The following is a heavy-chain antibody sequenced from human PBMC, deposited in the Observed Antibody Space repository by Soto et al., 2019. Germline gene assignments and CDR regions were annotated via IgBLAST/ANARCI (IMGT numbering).Heavy chain of an antibody. D-gene: IGHD6-19*01. Sequence: SVKVSCKASGGTFSSYAISWVRQAPGQGLEWMGGIIPIFGTANYAQKFQGRVTITADEFTSTAYMGLTSRRSEDTAVYYCASGPDIAVAATGSYFDYLGQGTLVTASP. J-gene: IGHJ4*02. V-gene: IGHV1-69*13. CDR1: GGTFSSYA. CDR2: IIPIFGTA. CDR3: ASGPDIAVAATGSYFDY.